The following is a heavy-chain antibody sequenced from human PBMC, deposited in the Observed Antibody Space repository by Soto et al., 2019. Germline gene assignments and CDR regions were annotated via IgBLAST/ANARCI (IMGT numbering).Heavy chain of an antibody. D-gene: IGHD2-15*01. V-gene: IGHV3-23*01. CDR1: GFTFSSYA. J-gene: IGHJ4*02. CDR3: ASGYCSGGSCFLYDY. CDR2: ISGSGGST. Sequence: PGGSLILSCAASGFTFSSYAMSWVRQAPGKGLEWVSAISGSGGSTYYADSVKGRFTISRDNSKNTLYLQMNSLRAEDTAVYYCASGYCSGGSCFLYDYWGLGTLVTVSS.